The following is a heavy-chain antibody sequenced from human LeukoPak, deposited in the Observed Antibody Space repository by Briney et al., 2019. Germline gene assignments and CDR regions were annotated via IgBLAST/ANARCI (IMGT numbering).Heavy chain of an antibody. CDR1: GGSISSSSYY. V-gene: IGHV4-39*01. CDR3: ARHGDGPRIYSVAFDI. D-gene: IGHD5-12*01. CDR2: IYYSGST. J-gene: IGHJ3*02. Sequence: SETLSLTCTVSGGSISSSSYYWGWIRQPPGKGLEWIGSIYYSGSTYYNPSLKSRVTISVDTSKNQFSLKRSSVTAADTAVYYRARHGDGPRIYSVAFDIWGQGTMVTVSS.